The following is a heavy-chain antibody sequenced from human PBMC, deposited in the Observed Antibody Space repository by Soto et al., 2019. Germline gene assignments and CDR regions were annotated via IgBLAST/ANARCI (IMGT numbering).Heavy chain of an antibody. CDR1: GFTFSDHY. V-gene: IGHV3-72*01. J-gene: IGHJ6*02. CDR2: IRNKANSYTT. D-gene: IGHD2-2*02. Sequence: LRLSCAASGFTFSDHYMDWVRQAPGKGLEWVGRIRNKANSYTTEYAASVKGRFSISRDDSKNSLYLQMNSLKTEDTAVYYCARGGYCSYTSCHSDYYGMDVWGQGTTVTV. CDR3: ARGGYCSYTSCHSDYYGMDV.